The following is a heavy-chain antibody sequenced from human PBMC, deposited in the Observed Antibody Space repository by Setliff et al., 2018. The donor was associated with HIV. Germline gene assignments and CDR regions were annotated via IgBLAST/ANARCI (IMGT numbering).Heavy chain of an antibody. CDR2: VDPENNKT. D-gene: IGHD1-26*01. J-gene: IGHJ4*02. CDR3: ATVGPTGAYFHD. CDR1: GYTFTDDY. Sequence: GASVKVSCKASGYTFTDDYMHWVQQAPGEGLEWMGRVDPENNKTIYTEKFQGRVTMTEDTSTDTAYMVLARLTSEDTAVYFCATVGPTGAYFHDWGQGTLVTVSS. V-gene: IGHV1-69-2*01.